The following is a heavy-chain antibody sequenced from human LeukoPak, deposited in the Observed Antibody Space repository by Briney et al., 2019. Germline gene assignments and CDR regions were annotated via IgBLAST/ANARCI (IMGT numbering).Heavy chain of an antibody. D-gene: IGHD3-10*01. V-gene: IGHV4-31*03. CDR2: IYYSGST. J-gene: IGHJ3*02. CDR3: ARYRVGGSGVNDAFDI. CDR1: GGSISSGGYY. Sequence: SSQTLSLTCTVSGGSISSGGYYWSWIRQHPAKGLEWIGYIYYSGSTYYNPSLKSRVTISVDTSKNQFSLKLSSVTAADTAVYYCARYRVGGSGVNDAFDIWGQGTMVTVSS.